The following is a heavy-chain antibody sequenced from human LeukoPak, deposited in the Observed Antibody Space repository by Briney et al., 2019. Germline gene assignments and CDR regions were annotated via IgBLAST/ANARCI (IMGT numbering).Heavy chain of an antibody. CDR3: AREYSPFGFDP. J-gene: IGHJ5*02. V-gene: IGHV1-2*02. CDR2: INPNSGGT. CDR1: GYTFTSYD. Sequence: ASVKVSCKASGYTFTSYDMHWVRQAPGQGLEWMGWINPNSGGTNYAQKFQGRVTMTRDTSISTAYMELSRLRSDDTAVYYCAREYSPFGFDPWGQGTLVTVSS. D-gene: IGHD2-21*01.